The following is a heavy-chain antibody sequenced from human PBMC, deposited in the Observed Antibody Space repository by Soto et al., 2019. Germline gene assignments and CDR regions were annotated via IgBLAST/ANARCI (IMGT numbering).Heavy chain of an antibody. CDR1: GFTFSSYA. CDR2: ISSSSGSI. D-gene: IGHD3-22*01. J-gene: IGHJ4*02. V-gene: IGHV3-21*01. CDR3: ARDRRYYYDSSGYLFDY. Sequence: PGGSLRLSCAASGFTFSSYAMSWVRQAPGKGLEWVSSISSSSGSIYYADSVKGRFTISRDNAKNTLYLQMNSLRAEDTAVYYCARDRRYYYDSSGYLFDYWGQGTLVTVSS.